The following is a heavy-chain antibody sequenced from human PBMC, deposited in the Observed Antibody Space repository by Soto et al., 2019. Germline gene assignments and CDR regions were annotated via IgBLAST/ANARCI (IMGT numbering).Heavy chain of an antibody. Sequence: SQTLSLTCAISWDSVSSNSAAWNWIRQSPSRGLEWLGRTYYRAKWYNDYAVSVKSRITINPDTSKNQLSLQLNSVTPEDTAVYYFSRANIVVPAAIQGFYYYGMDVLGQRTTLAVCS. J-gene: IGHJ6*02. CDR1: WDSVSSNSAA. D-gene: IGHD2-2*02. CDR2: TYYRAKWYN. CDR3: SRANIVVPAAIQGFYYYGMDV. V-gene: IGHV6-1*01.